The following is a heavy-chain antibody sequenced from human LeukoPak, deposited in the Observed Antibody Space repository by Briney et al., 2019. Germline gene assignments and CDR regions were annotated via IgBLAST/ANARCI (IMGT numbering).Heavy chain of an antibody. CDR1: GFTFSSYS. V-gene: IGHV3-21*01. J-gene: IGHJ4*02. D-gene: IGHD5-18*01. CDR3: ASWAEYSDDY. Sequence: GGSLRLSCAASGFTFSSYSMNWLRQAPGKGLEWVSSISSSGSYIYYPDSLKGQFTISRDNAKNSVYLQMNSLRAEDTAVYYCASWAEYSDDYWGQGTLVTVSS. CDR2: ISSSGSYI.